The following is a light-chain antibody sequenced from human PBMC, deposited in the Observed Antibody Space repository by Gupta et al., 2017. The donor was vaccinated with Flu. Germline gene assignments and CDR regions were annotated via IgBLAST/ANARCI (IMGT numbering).Light chain of an antibody. CDR1: QSVTSY. CDR2: DAS. J-gene: IGKJ4*01. Sequence: GERATLSGRSSQSVTSYLAWYQQKPGQAPRLLIYDASNRATGIPARFSGSGSGADFTLTISSLEPEDSAVYYCQHRATWPLTFGGGTQVEIK. CDR3: QHRATWPLT. V-gene: IGKV3-11*01.